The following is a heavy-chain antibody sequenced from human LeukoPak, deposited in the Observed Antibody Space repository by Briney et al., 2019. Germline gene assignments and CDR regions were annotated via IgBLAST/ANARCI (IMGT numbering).Heavy chain of an antibody. V-gene: IGHV3-48*01. CDR3: ARGSRSYFDY. D-gene: IGHD6-19*01. J-gene: IGHJ4*02. Sequence: PGGSLRLSCAASGFTFSSYSMNWVRQAPGKGLEWVSYISSSSHIYYADSVKGRFTISRDNAENSLFLQMSRLRAEDTAVYYCARGSRSYFDYWGQGTLVTVSS. CDR2: ISSSSHI. CDR1: GFTFSSYS.